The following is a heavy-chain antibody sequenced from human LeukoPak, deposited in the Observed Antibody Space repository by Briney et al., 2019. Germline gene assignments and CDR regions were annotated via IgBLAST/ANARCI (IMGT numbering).Heavy chain of an antibody. CDR2: FDPEDGET. CDR3: ARGGVVLTGYYLFDP. Sequence: GASVKVSCKVSGYTLTELSMHWVRQAPGKGLEWMGGFDPEDGETIYAQKFQGRVTMTRNTSISTAYMELSSLRSEDTAVYYCARGGVVLTGYYLFDPWAREPWSPSPQ. J-gene: IGHJ5*02. V-gene: IGHV1-24*01. D-gene: IGHD3-9*01. CDR1: GYTLTELS.